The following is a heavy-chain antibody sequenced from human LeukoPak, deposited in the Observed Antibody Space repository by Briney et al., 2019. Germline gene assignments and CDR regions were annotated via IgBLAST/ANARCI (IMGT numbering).Heavy chain of an antibody. D-gene: IGHD2-15*01. Sequence: PSETLSLTCTVSGGSISSYYWSWIRQPPGKGLEWIGCIYYSGSTNYNPSLKSRVTISVDTSKNQFSLQLSSVTAADTAVYYCARLGYCSGGSCYRKYYYYGMDVWGQGTTVTVSS. V-gene: IGHV4-59*01. CDR3: ARLGYCSGGSCYRKYYYYGMDV. CDR1: GGSISSYY. CDR2: IYYSGST. J-gene: IGHJ6*02.